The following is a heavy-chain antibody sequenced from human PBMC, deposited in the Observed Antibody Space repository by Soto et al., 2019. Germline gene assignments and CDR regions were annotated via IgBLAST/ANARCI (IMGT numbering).Heavy chain of an antibody. D-gene: IGHD2-2*01. V-gene: IGHV4-31*03. CDR1: GGSISSCGYY. J-gene: IGHJ6*02. Sequence: SETLSLTCTVSGGSISSCGYYWSWIRQHPVKGLEWIGYIYASGSACYNPSLKSRLTISIDTSDNQFFLNLTSVTPADTAVYYCAKHGKYQLRYYYYAMDVWGQGTTVTVS. CDR2: IYASGSA. CDR3: AKHGKYQLRYYYYAMDV.